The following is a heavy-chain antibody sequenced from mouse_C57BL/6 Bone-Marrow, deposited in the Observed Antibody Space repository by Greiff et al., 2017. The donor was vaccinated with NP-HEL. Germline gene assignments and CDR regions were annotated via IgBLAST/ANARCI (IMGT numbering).Heavy chain of an antibody. Sequence: QVQLQQSGAELVRPGTSVKVSCKASGYAFTNYLIEWVKQRPGQGLEWIGVINPGSGGTNYNEKFKGKATLTADKSSSTAYMQLSSLTSEDSAVYFCARDGPNPVRGMDYWGQGTSVTVSS. CDR2: INPGSGGT. J-gene: IGHJ4*01. CDR3: ARDGPNPVRGMDY. CDR1: GYAFTNYL. D-gene: IGHD2-14*01. V-gene: IGHV1-54*01.